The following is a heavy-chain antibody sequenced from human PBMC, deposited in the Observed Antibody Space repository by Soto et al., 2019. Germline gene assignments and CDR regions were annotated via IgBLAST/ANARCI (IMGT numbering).Heavy chain of an antibody. CDR1: GGSFSGYY. J-gene: IGHJ4*02. CDR3: ARGPWIQLWYYFDY. CDR2: INHSGST. D-gene: IGHD5-18*01. V-gene: IGHV4-34*01. Sequence: SETLSLTCAVYGGSFSGYYWIWIRQPPGKGLEWIGEINHSGSTNYNPSLKSRVTISVDTSKNQFSLKLSSVTAADTAVYYCARGPWIQLWYYFDYWGQGTLVTVSS.